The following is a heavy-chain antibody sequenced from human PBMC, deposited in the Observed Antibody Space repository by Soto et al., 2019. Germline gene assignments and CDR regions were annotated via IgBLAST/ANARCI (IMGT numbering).Heavy chain of an antibody. D-gene: IGHD6-6*01. CDR1: GGSISSYY. J-gene: IGHJ3*02. V-gene: IGHV4-59*01. CDR3: ARDGIAARLRAYDAFDI. Sequence: SEALSLTCTVSGGSISSYYWSWLRQPPGKGLEWIGYIYYSGSTNYNPSLKSRVTISVDTSKNQFSLKLSSVTAADTAVYYCARDGIAARLRAYDAFDIWGQGTMVTVSS. CDR2: IYYSGST.